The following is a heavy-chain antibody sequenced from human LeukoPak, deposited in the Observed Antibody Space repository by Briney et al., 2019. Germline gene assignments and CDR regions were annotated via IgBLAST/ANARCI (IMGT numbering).Heavy chain of an antibody. J-gene: IGHJ4*02. Sequence: SETLSLTCAVSGGSISSSNWWNWVRQPPGKGLEWIGEIYHSGSTNYNPSLKSRVTISVDTSKNQFSLKLSSVTAADTALYYCAKHYMGSSYNHGLDCWGQGTLVTVSS. CDR3: AKHYMGSSYNHGLDC. V-gene: IGHV4-4*02. CDR2: IYHSGST. CDR1: GGSISSSNW. D-gene: IGHD3-10*01.